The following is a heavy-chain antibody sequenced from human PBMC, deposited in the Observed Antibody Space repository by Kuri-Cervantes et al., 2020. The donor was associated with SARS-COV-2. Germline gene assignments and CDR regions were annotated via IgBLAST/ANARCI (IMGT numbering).Heavy chain of an antibody. CDR1: GYTLTELS. CDR3: ATAGTTAMALFDY. V-gene: IGHV1-24*01. D-gene: IGHD5-18*01. Sequence: ASVKVSCKASGYTLTELSMHWVRQAPGKGLEWMGGFDPEDGETIYAQKFQGRVTMTEDTSTDTAYMELSSLRSEDTAVCYCATAGTTAMALFDYWGQGTLVTVSS. J-gene: IGHJ4*02. CDR2: FDPEDGET.